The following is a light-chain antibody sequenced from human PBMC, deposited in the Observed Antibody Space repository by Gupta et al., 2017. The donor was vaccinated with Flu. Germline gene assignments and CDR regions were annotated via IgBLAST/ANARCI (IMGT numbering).Light chain of an antibody. J-gene: IGLJ1*01. CDR2: EVT. CDR3: SSHTVSDTFV. V-gene: IGLV2-8*01. Sequence: QSALTQPPSASGSPGQSITISCTGTSSDIGAYKYVSWHQQHAGKAPKLIIYEVTKRPSGFPDRFSVSKSGNTASLTVSGLQAEDEGDYYCSSHTVSDTFVFGTGTAVTVL. CDR1: SSDIGAYKY.